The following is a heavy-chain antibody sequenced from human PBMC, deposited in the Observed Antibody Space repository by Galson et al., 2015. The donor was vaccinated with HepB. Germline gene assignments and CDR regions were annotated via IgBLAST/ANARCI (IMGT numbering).Heavy chain of an antibody. V-gene: IGHV3-33*06. D-gene: IGHD3-10*01. CDR3: AKANEKFGDSRPDI. CDR2: IWNDGSNK. CDR1: GFTFSSYG. J-gene: IGHJ3*02. Sequence: SLRLSCAASGFTFSSYGMHWVRQTPGKGLEWVAVIWNDGSNKHYADSVKGRFTISRDNSKNTLYLQMNSLRAEDTAVYYCAKANEKFGDSRPDIWGQGTMVTVSS.